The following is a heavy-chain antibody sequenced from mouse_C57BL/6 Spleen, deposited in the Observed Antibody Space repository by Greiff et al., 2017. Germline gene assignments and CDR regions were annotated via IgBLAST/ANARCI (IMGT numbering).Heavy chain of an antibody. CDR1: GFNIKDDY. V-gene: IGHV14-4*01. CDR2: IDPENGDT. Sequence: EVQLQQSGAELVRPGASVKLSCTASGFNIKDDYMHWVKQRPEQGLEWIGWIDPENGDTEYASKFQGKATITADTSSNTAYLQLSSLTSEDTAVYYCTTWGYIADWGQGTLVTVSA. CDR3: TTWGYIAD. J-gene: IGHJ3*01.